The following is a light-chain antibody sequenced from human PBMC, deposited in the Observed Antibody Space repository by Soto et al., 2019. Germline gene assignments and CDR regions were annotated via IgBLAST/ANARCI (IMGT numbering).Light chain of an antibody. V-gene: IGLV2-14*01. CDR1: SSDVGDYPY. J-gene: IGLJ1*01. Sequence: QSALTQPASVSGSPGQSITISCTGTSSDVGDYPYVSWYQQHPGRVPKLIIYEVTNRPSGITSRFSGSKSENTVSLTISGLQAEDEADYYCSSYSATNTLVFGSGTKVTVL. CDR2: EVT. CDR3: SSYSATNTLV.